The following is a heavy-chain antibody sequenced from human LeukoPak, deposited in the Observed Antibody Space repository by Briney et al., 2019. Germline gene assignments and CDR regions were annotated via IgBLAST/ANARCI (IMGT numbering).Heavy chain of an antibody. Sequence: PSETLSLTCTVSGGSISSYYWSWIRQPPGKGLEWIGYIYYSGSTNYTPTLKSRVTISVDTSKNQFSLKLSSVTAADTAVYYCAIYSSGWYAFDYWGQGTLVTVSS. D-gene: IGHD6-19*01. CDR2: IYYSGST. V-gene: IGHV4-59*01. J-gene: IGHJ4*02. CDR1: GGSISSYY. CDR3: AIYSSGWYAFDY.